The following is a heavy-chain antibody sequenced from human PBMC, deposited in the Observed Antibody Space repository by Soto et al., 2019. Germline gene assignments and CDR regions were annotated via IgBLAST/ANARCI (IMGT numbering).Heavy chain of an antibody. CDR3: PRDNYGRLDH. J-gene: IGHJ4*02. V-gene: IGHV1-2*02. CDR2: VDPRSGDR. CDR1: GYTFTDLY. D-gene: IGHD3-10*01. Sequence: QVQLVQSGAELKKPGASVRVSCKPSGYTFTDLYIHWVRQAPGQGLEWMGGVDPRSGDRRNTQKFKGRVTMSRDTSTSTVYMELNSPTSDDTAIYYCPRDNYGRLDHWGQGTLVTVSS.